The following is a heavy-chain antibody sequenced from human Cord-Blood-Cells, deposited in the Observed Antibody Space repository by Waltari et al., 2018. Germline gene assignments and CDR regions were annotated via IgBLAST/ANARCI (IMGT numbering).Heavy chain of an antibody. Sequence: QVQLVESGGGVVEPGRSLRLACAGSGFTFSSFGLHWVRQAPGKGLEWVAVIWYDGSNKYYADSVKGRFTISRDNSKNTLYLQMNSLRAEDTAVYYCAITGDLDYWGQGTLVTVSS. CDR3: AITGDLDY. V-gene: IGHV3-33*01. J-gene: IGHJ4*02. D-gene: IGHD7-27*01. CDR1: GFTFSSFG. CDR2: IWYDGSNK.